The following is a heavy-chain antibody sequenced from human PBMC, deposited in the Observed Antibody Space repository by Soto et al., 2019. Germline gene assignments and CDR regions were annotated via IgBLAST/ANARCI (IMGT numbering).Heavy chain of an antibody. CDR3: ATPRGYSYGYSSKRNYYGMDV. CDR2: INPDSGGT. V-gene: IGHV1-24*01. CDR1: GYTITELS. J-gene: IGHJ6*02. Sequence: ASVKASCKFSGYTITELSMHWVRQAPGQGLEWMGWINPDSGGTNYAQKFQGRVTMTEDTSTDTAYMELSSLRSEDTAVYYCATPRGYSYGYSSKRNYYGMDVWGQGTTVTVSS. D-gene: IGHD5-18*01.